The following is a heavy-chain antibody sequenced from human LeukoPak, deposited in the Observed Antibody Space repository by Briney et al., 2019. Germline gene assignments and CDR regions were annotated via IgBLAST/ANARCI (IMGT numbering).Heavy chain of an antibody. Sequence: PSETLSLTCTVSGGSISSGSYYWGWIRQPPGTGLEWIGSIFYSGSTYYNPSLKSRVTISVDTSKNQFSLKLSSVTAADTAVYYCATTYYYDSSGYYPKEVSDYWGQGTLVTVSS. CDR3: ATTYYYDSSGYYPKEVSDY. CDR1: GGSISSGSYY. J-gene: IGHJ4*02. D-gene: IGHD3-22*01. V-gene: IGHV4-39*07. CDR2: IFYSGST.